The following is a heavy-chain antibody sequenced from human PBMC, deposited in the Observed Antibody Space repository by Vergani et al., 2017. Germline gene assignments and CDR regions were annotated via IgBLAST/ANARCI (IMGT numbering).Heavy chain of an antibody. CDR3: ARNYGDYLVGPWYFDL. V-gene: IGHV4-59*01. J-gene: IGHJ2*01. CDR2: IYYSGST. CDR1: GGSISSYY. Sequence: QVQLQESGPGLVKPSETLSLTCTVSGGSISSYYWSWIRQPPGKGLEWIGYIYYSGSTNYNPSLKSRVTISVDTSKNQFSLKLSSVTAADTAVYYCARNYGDYLVGPWYFDLWGRGTLVTVSS. D-gene: IGHD4-17*01.